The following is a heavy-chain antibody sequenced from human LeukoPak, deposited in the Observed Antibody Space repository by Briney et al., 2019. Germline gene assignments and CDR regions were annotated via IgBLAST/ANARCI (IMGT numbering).Heavy chain of an antibody. V-gene: IGHV3-21*01. J-gene: IGHJ4*02. D-gene: IGHD5-24*01. CDR2: ITSSTSYI. CDR1: GFTVSSNY. CDR3: ARGRGGSGREAYNVDY. Sequence: SGGSLRLSCAASGFTVSSNYMSWVRQAPGKGLEWVSCITSSTSYIYYADSVKGRFTISRDNAESSLFLQMNSLRDEDTAVYYCARGRGGSGREAYNVDYWGQGTLVTVSS.